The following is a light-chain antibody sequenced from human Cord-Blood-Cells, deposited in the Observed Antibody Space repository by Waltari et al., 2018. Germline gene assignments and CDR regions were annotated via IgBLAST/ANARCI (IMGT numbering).Light chain of an antibody. Sequence: EIVLTQSPATLSLSPGERATLSCRASQSVSSYLAWYQQQPGQAPRPLIYDASNRATGIPARFSGSGSGTDFTLTISSLEPEDFAVYYCQQRSNWPPITFGQGTRLEIK. CDR1: QSVSSY. CDR2: DAS. V-gene: IGKV3-11*01. CDR3: QQRSNWPPIT. J-gene: IGKJ5*01.